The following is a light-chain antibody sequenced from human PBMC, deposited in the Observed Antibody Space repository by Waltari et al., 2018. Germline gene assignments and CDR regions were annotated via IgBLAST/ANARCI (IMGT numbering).Light chain of an antibody. CDR3: LVYMGSGIWV. CDR2: KTN. V-gene: IGLV8-61*01. CDR1: SGSVSSTSY. J-gene: IGLJ3*02. Sequence: QTVVTQEPSLSVSPGGTVTLTCVLSSGSVSSTSYVSWYQQRPCQTPRTLVYKTNIRSSGVPDRFSGSSLGNKAALIITGAQADDECDYYCLVYMGSGIWVFGGGTKLTVL.